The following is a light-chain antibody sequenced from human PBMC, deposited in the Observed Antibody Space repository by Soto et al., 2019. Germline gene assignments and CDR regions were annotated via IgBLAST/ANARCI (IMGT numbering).Light chain of an antibody. CDR3: FSYTTSGRYV. J-gene: IGLJ1*01. V-gene: IGLV2-14*03. CDR2: DVN. CDR1: SSDVGAYNY. Sequence: QSALTQPASVSGSPGQSITIPCTGTSSDVGAYNYVSWYQHHPGKAPKLIIDDVNHRPSGISYRFSRSKSGTTASLTISGLQAEDEGDYFCFSYTTSGRYVFGTGTKLTVL.